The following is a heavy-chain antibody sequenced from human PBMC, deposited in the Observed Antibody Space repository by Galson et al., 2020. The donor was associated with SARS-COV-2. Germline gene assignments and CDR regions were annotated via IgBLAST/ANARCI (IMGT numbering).Heavy chain of an antibody. V-gene: IGHV3-30*18. D-gene: IGHD1-26*01. J-gene: IGHJ6*02. Sequence: TGGSLRLSCAASGFTFSSYGMHWVRQAPGKGLEWVALTSYDGSNKYYADSVKGRFTISRDNSRNTLYLQMNSLRVEDTALYYCAKFGGSHSGSPNRRGMDAWGQGTTVTVSS. CDR3: AKFGGSHSGSPNRRGMDA. CDR1: GFTFSSYG. CDR2: TSYDGSNK.